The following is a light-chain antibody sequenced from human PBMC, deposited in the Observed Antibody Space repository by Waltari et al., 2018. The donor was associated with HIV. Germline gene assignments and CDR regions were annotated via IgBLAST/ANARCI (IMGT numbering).Light chain of an antibody. V-gene: IGKV1-33*01. CDR1: QDISNY. Sequence: DIQMTQSPSSLSASVGDRVTITCQASQDISNYLNWYQQKPGKAPKLLIYDASNLETGVPSRFSGSASWTDFTFTISSLQPEDIATYYCQQYDNLPITFGQGTRLEIK. CDR2: DAS. J-gene: IGKJ5*01. CDR3: QQYDNLPIT.